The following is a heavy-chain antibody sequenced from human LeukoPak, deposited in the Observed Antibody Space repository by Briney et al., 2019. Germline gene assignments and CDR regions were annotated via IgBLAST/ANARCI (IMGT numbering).Heavy chain of an antibody. Sequence: GGSLRLSCAASGFTFSSYAMSWVRQAPGKGLEWVSAISGSGGSTYYADSVKGRFTISRDNSKNTLYLQMNSLRAEDTAVYYCAKWSHYYDSSGYTKAHDYWGQGTLATVSS. D-gene: IGHD3-22*01. J-gene: IGHJ4*02. CDR1: GFTFSSYA. V-gene: IGHV3-23*01. CDR2: ISGSGGST. CDR3: AKWSHYYDSSGYTKAHDY.